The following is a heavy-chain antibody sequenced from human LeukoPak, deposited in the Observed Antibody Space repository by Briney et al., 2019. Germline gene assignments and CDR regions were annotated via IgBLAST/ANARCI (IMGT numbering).Heavy chain of an antibody. CDR1: GYTFTTYA. D-gene: IGHD3-10*01. Sequence: ASVKVSCKASGYTFTTYAMNWVRQAPGQGLEYMGWINTNTGDPTYAQGFTGRFVFSLDTSVTTAYLQITSLKAEDTAAYYCAREDGFYFASWGQGTLVTVSS. CDR3: AREDGFYFAS. V-gene: IGHV7-4-1*02. CDR2: INTNTGDP. J-gene: IGHJ4*02.